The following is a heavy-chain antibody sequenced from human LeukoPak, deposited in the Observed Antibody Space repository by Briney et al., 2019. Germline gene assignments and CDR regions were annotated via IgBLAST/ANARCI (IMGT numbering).Heavy chain of an antibody. D-gene: IGHD3-3*01. CDR1: GFTFSSYS. CDR3: ARRGITIFGVAEDI. Sequence: GGSLRLSCAASGFTFSSYSMNWVRQAPWKGLEWVSSISSSSSYIYYADSVKGRFTISRDNAKNSLYLQMDSLRAEDTAVYYCARRGITIFGVAEDIWGQGTMVTVSS. CDR2: ISSSSSYI. J-gene: IGHJ3*02. V-gene: IGHV3-21*01.